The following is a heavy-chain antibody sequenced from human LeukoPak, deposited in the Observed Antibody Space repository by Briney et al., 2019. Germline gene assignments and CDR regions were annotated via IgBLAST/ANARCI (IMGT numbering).Heavy chain of an antibody. V-gene: IGHV4-4*07. CDR3: ARSARITMVRGVITHFDY. J-gene: IGHJ4*02. CDR2: IYTSGST. Sequence: PSETLSLTCTVSGGTISSYYWSWIRQPAGKGLEWIGRIYTSGSTNYNPSLKSRVTMSVDTSKNQFSLKLSSVTAADTAAYYCARSARITMVRGVITHFDYWGQGTLVTVSS. CDR1: GGTISSYY. D-gene: IGHD3-10*01.